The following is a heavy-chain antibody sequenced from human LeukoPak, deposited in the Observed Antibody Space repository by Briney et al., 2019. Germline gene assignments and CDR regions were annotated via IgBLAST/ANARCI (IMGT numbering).Heavy chain of an antibody. CDR2: IKQDGSEK. J-gene: IGHJ4*02. D-gene: IGHD3-10*01. CDR3: ARATRNTMVRGAPGYFDY. Sequence: GGSLRLSCAASGFTFSSYWMSWVRQAPGKGLEWVANIKQDGSEKYYVDSVEGRFTISRDNAKNSLYLQMDSLRAEDTAVYYCARATRNTMVRGAPGYFDYWGQGTLVTVSS. V-gene: IGHV3-7*01. CDR1: GFTFSSYW.